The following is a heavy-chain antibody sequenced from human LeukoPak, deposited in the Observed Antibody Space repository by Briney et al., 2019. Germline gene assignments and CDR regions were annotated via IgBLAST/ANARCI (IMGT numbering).Heavy chain of an antibody. D-gene: IGHD1-14*01. CDR3: ARDKGSDLGIPPYYYMDV. CDR1: GFTFSNYW. J-gene: IGHJ6*03. V-gene: IGHV3-7*01. Sequence: GGSLRLSCAASGFTFSNYWMAWVRQAPGKGLEWVANIKEDGSEKYYLDSVEGRFTISRDNAKNSLYLQMNSLRAEDTAVYYCARDKGSDLGIPPYYYMDVWGKGTTVTVSS. CDR2: IKEDGSEK.